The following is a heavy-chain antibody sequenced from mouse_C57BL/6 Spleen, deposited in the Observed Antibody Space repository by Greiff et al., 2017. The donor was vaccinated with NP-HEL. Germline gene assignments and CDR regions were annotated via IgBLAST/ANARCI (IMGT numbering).Heavy chain of an antibody. D-gene: IGHD1-1*02. CDR1: GYTFTDYY. CDR3: ARSYGYFDY. J-gene: IGHJ2*01. V-gene: IGHV1-19*01. CDR2: INPYNGGT. Sequence: VQLKESGPVLVKPGASVKMSCKASGYTFTDYYMNWVKQSHGKSLEWIGVINPYNGGTSYNQKFKGKATLTVDKSSSTAYMELNSLTSEDSAVYYCARSYGYFDYWGQGTTLTVSS.